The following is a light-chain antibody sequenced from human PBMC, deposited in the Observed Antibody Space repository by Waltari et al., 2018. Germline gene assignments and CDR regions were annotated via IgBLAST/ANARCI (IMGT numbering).Light chain of an antibody. CDR3: MQALQTPYT. CDR2: LGS. Sequence: DIVMTQSPLPMPVTPGEPADTSCMSSQSLLHNTGSDYLAWFLQKPGRSQHLRIFLGSNRAPGVPDRFSVSGSGTDFTLKISRVEAEDIGVYYFMQALQTPYTFGQGTKLEI. V-gene: IGKV2-28*01. J-gene: IGKJ2*01. CDR1: QSLLHNTGSDY.